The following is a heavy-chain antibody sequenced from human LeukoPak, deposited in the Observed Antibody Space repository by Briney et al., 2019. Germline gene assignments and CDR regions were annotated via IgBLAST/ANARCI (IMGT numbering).Heavy chain of an antibody. CDR2: ISYDGSNK. CDR1: GFTFSSYA. D-gene: IGHD2-2*01. V-gene: IGHV3-30*01. J-gene: IGHJ4*02. CDR3: ARGDIVVVPAASLHDY. Sequence: GRSLRLFCAASGFTFSSYAMHWVRQAPGKGLEWVAVISYDGSNKYYADSVKGRFTISRDNSKNTLYLQMNSLRAEDTAVYYCARGDIVVVPAASLHDYWGQGTLVTVSS.